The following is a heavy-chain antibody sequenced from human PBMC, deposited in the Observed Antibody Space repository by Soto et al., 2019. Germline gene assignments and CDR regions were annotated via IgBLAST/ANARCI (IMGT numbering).Heavy chain of an antibody. D-gene: IGHD2-8*01. J-gene: IGHJ3*02. CDR2: IYHSGST. CDR1: GGSISSDGYS. V-gene: IGHV4-30-2*01. Sequence: QLQLQESGSGLVKPSQTLSLTCAVSGGSISSDGYSWSWIRQPPGKGLEWIGYIYHSGSTFYNPSXXXRXXISVDRSKNQFSLKLTSVTAADTAVYYCAREGFDASRAFDIWGQGTMVTVSS. CDR3: AREGFDASRAFDI.